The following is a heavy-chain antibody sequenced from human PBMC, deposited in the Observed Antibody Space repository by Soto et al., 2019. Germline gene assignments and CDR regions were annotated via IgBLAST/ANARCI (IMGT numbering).Heavy chain of an antibody. CDR2: IYPGDSDT. CDR1: GYSFTSYW. V-gene: IGHV5-51*01. CDR3: ARPADYVWGSYRYFDY. Sequence: PXESLKISCKGSGYSFTSYWIGWVRQMPGKGLEWMGIIYPGDSDTRYSPSFQGQVTISADKSISTAYLQWSSLKASDTAMYYCARPADYVWGSYRYFDYWGQGTLVTVSS. J-gene: IGHJ4*02. D-gene: IGHD3-16*02.